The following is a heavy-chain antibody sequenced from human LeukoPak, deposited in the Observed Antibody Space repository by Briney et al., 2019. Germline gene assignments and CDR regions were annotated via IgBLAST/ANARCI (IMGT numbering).Heavy chain of an antibody. D-gene: IGHD3-10*01. CDR1: GGSVSSGSYY. CDR3: ASGGPYYYGSGSYPH. CDR2: IYYRGST. J-gene: IGHJ4*02. Sequence: SETLSLTCTVSGGSVSSGSYYWSWIRQPPGKGLEWIGYIYYRGSTNYNPSPKSRVTISVDTSKNQFSLKLSSVTAADTAVYYCASGGPYYYGSGSYPHWGQGTLVTVSS. V-gene: IGHV4-61*01.